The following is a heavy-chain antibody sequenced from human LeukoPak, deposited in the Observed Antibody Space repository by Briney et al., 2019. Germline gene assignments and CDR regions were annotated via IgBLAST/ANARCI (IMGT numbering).Heavy chain of an antibody. Sequence: GGSLRLSCAASGFTVSSNYMSWVHQAPGKGLEWVSVIYSGGSTYYADSVKGRFTISRDNSKNTLYLQMNSLRAEDTAVYYCATRPHRVYYYYYYMDVWGKGTTVTISS. CDR3: ATRPHRVYYYYYYMDV. CDR2: IYSGGST. J-gene: IGHJ6*03. CDR1: GFTVSSNY. V-gene: IGHV3-53*01.